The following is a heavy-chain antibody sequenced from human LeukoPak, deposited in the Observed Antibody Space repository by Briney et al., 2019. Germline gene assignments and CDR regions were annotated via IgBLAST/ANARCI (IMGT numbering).Heavy chain of an antibody. CDR2: ISSNGGST. CDR1: GFTFSSYA. D-gene: IGHD3-3*01. CDR3: ARDRSLRFLEWSRIDAFDI. Sequence: QPGGSLRLSCAASGFTFSSYAMHWVRQAPGKGLEYVSAISSNGGSTYYANSVKGRFTISRDNSKNTLYLQMGSLRAEDMAVYYCARDRSLRFLEWSRIDAFDIWGQGTMVTVSS. J-gene: IGHJ3*02. V-gene: IGHV3-64*01.